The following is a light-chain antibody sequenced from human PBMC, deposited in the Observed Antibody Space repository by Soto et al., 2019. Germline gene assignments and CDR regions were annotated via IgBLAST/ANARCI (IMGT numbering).Light chain of an antibody. J-gene: IGLJ1*01. Sequence: QSVVTQPACVSGSPGQSITISCTGTSSDIGGHHFVSWYQQQSGKAPKLVIYEVTDRPSGVSDRFSGSKSGNTASLTISGLQPEDEADYYCSSYTSSSLYVFGTGTKVTAL. CDR3: SSYTSSSLYV. CDR1: SSDIGGHHF. V-gene: IGLV2-14*01. CDR2: EVT.